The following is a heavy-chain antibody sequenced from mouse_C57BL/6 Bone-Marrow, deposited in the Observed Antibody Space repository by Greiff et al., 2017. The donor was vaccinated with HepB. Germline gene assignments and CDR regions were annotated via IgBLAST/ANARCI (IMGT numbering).Heavy chain of an antibody. V-gene: IGHV1-18*01. CDR1: GYTFTDYN. D-gene: IGHD1-1*01. CDR2: INPNNGGT. Sequence: EVQLQESGPELVKPGASVKIPCKASGYTFTDYNMDWVKRSHGKSLEWIGDINPNNGGTIYNQKFKGKATLTVDKSSSTAYMELRSLTSEDTAVYYCARSSPYYYGSSYRNAMDYWGQGTSVTVSS. J-gene: IGHJ4*01. CDR3: ARSSPYYYGSSYRNAMDY.